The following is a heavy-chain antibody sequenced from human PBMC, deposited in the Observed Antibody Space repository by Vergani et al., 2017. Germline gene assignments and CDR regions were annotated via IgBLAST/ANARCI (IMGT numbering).Heavy chain of an antibody. CDR2: INPNSGGT. V-gene: IGHV1-2*04. CDR1: GYTFTGYY. Sequence: QVQLVQSGAEVKKPGASVKVSCKASGYTFTGYYMHWVRQAPGQGLEWMGWINPNSGGTNYAQKFQGWVTMTRDTSISTAYMELSSVTAADTAVYYCARSRNFLTYYDFWSGYPDDAFDIWGQGTMVTVSS. J-gene: IGHJ3*02. D-gene: IGHD3-3*01. CDR3: ARSRNFLTYYDFWSGYPDDAFDI.